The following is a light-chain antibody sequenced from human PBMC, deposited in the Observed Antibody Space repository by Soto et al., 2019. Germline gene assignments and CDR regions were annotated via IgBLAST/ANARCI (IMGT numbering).Light chain of an antibody. Sequence: MTQSPSALSSPVGDRVTITCRASQSFSTYLAWYQQKPGKVPKLLISGISTLQSGVPSRFSGSGYGTEFTLTISNLQPEDVATYYCQKYNTAPLTFGGGTKVDIK. CDR2: GIS. CDR3: QKYNTAPLT. CDR1: QSFSTY. J-gene: IGKJ4*01. V-gene: IGKV1-27*01.